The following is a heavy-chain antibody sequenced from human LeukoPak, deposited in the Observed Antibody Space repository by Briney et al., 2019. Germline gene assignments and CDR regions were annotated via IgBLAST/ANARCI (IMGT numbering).Heavy chain of an antibody. J-gene: IGHJ4*02. CDR2: MSPNSGDT. CDR3: ARNYYGSGSFEN. Sequence: ASVKVSCKASGYTFTNYDINWVRQATGRGLEWMGWMSPNSGDTGYAQNFQGRVTLTRDTSISTDYMELSSLKSEDTAVYYCARNYYGSGSFENWGQGTLVTVSS. D-gene: IGHD3-10*01. V-gene: IGHV1-8*01. CDR1: GYTFTNYD.